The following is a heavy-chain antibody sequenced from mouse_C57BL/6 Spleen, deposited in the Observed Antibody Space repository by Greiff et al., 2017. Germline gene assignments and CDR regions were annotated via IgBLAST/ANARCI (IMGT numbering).Heavy chain of an antibody. CDR3: ARRDTDSSYPDY. D-gene: IGHD1-1*01. CDR2: IDPEDGET. V-gene: IGHV14-2*01. Sequence: EVQLQESGAELVKPGASVKLSCTASGFNIKDYYMHWVKQRTEQGLEWIGRIDPEDGETNYAQKFKGKATRTADTSSNTAYLQISSLTSEDTAVYYCARRDTDSSYPDYWGQGTTLTVSS. CDR1: GFNIKDYY. J-gene: IGHJ2*01.